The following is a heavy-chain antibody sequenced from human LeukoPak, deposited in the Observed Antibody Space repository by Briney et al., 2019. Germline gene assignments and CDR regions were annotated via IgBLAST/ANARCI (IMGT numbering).Heavy chain of an antibody. CDR3: AGDGSSWKDY. J-gene: IGHJ4*02. CDR1: GFTFSSYS. CDR2: ISSSSSYI. V-gene: IGHV3-21*03. D-gene: IGHD6-13*01. Sequence: GGSLTLSCAASGFTFSSYSMNWVRQAPGKGLEWVSSISSSSSYIYYADLVKGRITISRANAKNSLYKQIYIHKAEDTAVYYGAGDGSSWKDYWGQGTLVTVSS.